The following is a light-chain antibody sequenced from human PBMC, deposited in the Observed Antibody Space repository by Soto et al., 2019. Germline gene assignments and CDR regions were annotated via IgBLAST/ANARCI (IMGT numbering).Light chain of an antibody. J-gene: IGKJ4*01. V-gene: IGKV1-13*02. CDR3: QQFNSYPLT. CDR1: QAINSA. Sequence: IQLTQSPSSLSASVGDKVTISSRASQAINSALAWCQQRPGKAPMVLIYDASILESGVTSRFGGSGSGTDFTLTISSLQPEDFATYYCQQFNSYPLTFGRGTRVEIE. CDR2: DAS.